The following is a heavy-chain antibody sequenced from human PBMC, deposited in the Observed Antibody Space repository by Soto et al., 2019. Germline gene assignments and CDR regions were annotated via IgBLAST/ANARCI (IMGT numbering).Heavy chain of an antibody. CDR2: ITASGDAT. Sequence: EVQLLESGGGLEQPGGSLRLSCAASGFTFSSYAMTWVRQAPGKGLECVSVITASGDATAYADSVKGRFTMSRDNSKNTLFLKMNSLRVEDTAVYYCAKGTLRGCSGGTCYPFDSWGQGTLVTVSS. CDR1: GFTFSSYA. D-gene: IGHD2-15*01. CDR3: AKGTLRGCSGGTCYPFDS. J-gene: IGHJ4*02. V-gene: IGHV3-23*01.